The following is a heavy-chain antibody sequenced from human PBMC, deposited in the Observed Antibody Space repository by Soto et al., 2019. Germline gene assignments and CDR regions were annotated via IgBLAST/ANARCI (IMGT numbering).Heavy chain of an antibody. CDR3: ARDSWSGYYKVFFDI. V-gene: IGHV4-59*01. CDR1: GGSISSYY. J-gene: IGHJ3*02. CDR2: IYYSGST. D-gene: IGHD3-3*01. Sequence: SETLSLTCTVSGGSISSYYWSWIRQPPGKGLEWIGYIYYSGSTNYNPSLKSRVTISVDTSKNQFSLKLSSVTAADTAVYYCARDSWSGYYKVFFDIWGQGTMVTVSS.